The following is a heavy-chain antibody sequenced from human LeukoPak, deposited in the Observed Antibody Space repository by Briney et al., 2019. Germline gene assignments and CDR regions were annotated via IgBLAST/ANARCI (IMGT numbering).Heavy chain of an antibody. CDR2: IYTTGST. D-gene: IGHD3-16*01. V-gene: IGHV4-61*02. CDR3: ARSSGGGSFDY. J-gene: IGHJ4*02. CDR1: GGSVSSAAYY. Sequence: PSQTLSLSCSVSGGSVSSAAYYWTSIRQPAGKGLEWIGRIYTTGSTNYNPSLKSRVTISVDTSKNQFSLNLSSVTAADTAVYYCARSSGGGSFDYWGQGTLVTVSS.